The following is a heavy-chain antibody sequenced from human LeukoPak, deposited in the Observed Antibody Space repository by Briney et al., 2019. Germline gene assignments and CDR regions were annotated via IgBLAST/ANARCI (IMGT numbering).Heavy chain of an antibody. V-gene: IGHV4-39*01. J-gene: IGHJ4*02. CDR3: ARGRITSPVSEYYFDY. Sequence: PSQTLSLTCTVSGGSISSGDYYWSWIRQPPGKGLEWIGSIYYSGSTYYNPSLKSRVTISVDTSKNQFSLKLSSVTAADTAVYYCARGRITSPVSEYYFDYWGQGTLVPVSS. CDR1: GGSISSGDYY. CDR2: IYYSGST. D-gene: IGHD3-3*01.